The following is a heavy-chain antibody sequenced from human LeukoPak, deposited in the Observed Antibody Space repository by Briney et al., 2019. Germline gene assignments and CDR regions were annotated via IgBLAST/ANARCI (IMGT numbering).Heavy chain of an antibody. CDR2: ISGSGGST. D-gene: IGHD6-6*01. Sequence: TGGSLRLSCAGSGFTFSSYAMSWVRQAPGKGLEWVSAISGSGGSTYYADSVKGRFTISRDNSKNTLYLQMNSLRAEDTAVCYCAKDAEYSSSPDFDYWGQGTLVTVSS. CDR3: AKDAEYSSSPDFDY. J-gene: IGHJ4*02. CDR1: GFTFSSYA. V-gene: IGHV3-23*01.